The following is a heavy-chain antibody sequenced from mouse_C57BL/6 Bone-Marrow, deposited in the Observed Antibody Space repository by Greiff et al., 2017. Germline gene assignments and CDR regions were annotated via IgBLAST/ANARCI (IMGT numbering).Heavy chain of an antibody. V-gene: IGHV1-20*01. D-gene: IGHD1-1*01. Sequence: EVQLQQSGPELVKPGDSVKISCKASGYSFTGYFMNWVMQSHGKSLEWIGRIIPYNGDTIYNQKFKGKATLTVDKSSSTAHMELRSLTSEDSAVYYCARDGSSPFDYWGQGTTLTVSS. J-gene: IGHJ2*01. CDR2: IIPYNGDT. CDR1: GYSFTGYF. CDR3: ARDGSSPFDY.